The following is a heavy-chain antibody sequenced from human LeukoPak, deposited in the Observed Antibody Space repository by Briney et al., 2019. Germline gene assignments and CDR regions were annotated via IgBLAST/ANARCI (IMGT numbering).Heavy chain of an antibody. V-gene: IGHV1-69*06. Sequence: ASVKVSCKASGGTFNNYPISWVRQAPGQGLEWMGGIIPIFGTANYAQKFRGRVTITADKSTSTAYMELSSLKSEDTAVYYCARAATGLWDAFDIWGQGTMVTVSS. J-gene: IGHJ3*02. CDR3: ARAATGLWDAFDI. CDR1: GGTFNNYP. CDR2: IIPIFGTA. D-gene: IGHD6-13*01.